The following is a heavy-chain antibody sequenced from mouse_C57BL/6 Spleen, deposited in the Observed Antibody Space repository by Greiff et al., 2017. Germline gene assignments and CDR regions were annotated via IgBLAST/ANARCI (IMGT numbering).Heavy chain of an antibody. CDR1: GYTFPEYT. Sequence: VQLQQSGAELVKPGASVKLSCKASGYTFPEYTIHWVKQRSGQGLEWIGWFYPGSGSIKYNEKFKDKATLSADKDSSTVYMELSRLTSEDSAVYFCSRHEYLTVTVYYFDYWGQGTTLTVAS. J-gene: IGHJ2*01. V-gene: IGHV1-62-2*01. CDR2: FYPGSGSI. D-gene: IGHD4-1*01. CDR3: SRHEYLTVTVYYFDY.